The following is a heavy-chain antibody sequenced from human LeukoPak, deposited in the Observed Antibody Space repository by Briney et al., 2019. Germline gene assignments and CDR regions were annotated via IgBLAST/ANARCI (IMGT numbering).Heavy chain of an antibody. CDR2: VSGSGGST. D-gene: IGHD5-18*01. J-gene: IGHJ4*02. V-gene: IGHV3-23*01. CDR3: AKGGIQLWYYLDY. Sequence: GGSLRLSCAASGFTFSSYAMTWVRQAPGKGLEWVSSVSGSGGSTSYADSVKGRFTISRDNSMNTLFLQMNSLRPEDTAVCYCAKGGIQLWYYLDYWGQGTLVTVSS. CDR1: GFTFSSYA.